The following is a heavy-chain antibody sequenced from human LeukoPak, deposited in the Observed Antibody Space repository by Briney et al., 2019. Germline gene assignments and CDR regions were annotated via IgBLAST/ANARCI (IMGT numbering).Heavy chain of an antibody. CDR2: INPSGGST. V-gene: IGHV1-46*01. D-gene: IGHD2-2*01. J-gene: IGHJ4*02. CDR1: GYTFTSYY. Sequence: ASVRVSCKTSGYTFTSYYIHWVRQAPGQGLEWMGIINPSGGSTTYAQKFQGRVTTTRDTSTSTVYMELSSLRSEDTAVYYCARDVSRVVPAARYFDYWGQGTLVTVSS. CDR3: ARDVSRVVPAARYFDY.